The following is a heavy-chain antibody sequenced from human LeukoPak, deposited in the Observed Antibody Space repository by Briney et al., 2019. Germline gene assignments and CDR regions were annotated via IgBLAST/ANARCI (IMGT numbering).Heavy chain of an antibody. CDR2: TIPIFGTA. J-gene: IGHJ5*02. CDR1: GGTFSSYA. D-gene: IGHD3-16*02. CDR3: ARDSSLRPNWFDP. V-gene: IGHV1-69*13. Sequence: GASVKVSCKAPGGTFSSYAISWVRQAPGQGLEWMGGTIPIFGTANYAQKFQGRVTITADESTSTAYMELSSLRSEDTAVYYCARDSSLRPNWFDPWGQGTLVTVSS.